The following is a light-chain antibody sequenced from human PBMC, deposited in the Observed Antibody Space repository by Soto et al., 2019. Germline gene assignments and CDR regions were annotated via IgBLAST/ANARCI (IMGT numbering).Light chain of an antibody. Sequence: QSVLPQPASVSGSPGQSITISCTGTSTDVGYYNLVSWYQQHPGKVPKLIIYEVTNRPSGVSNRFSGSKSGNTASLTISGLQAEDEADYYCCSKAGTTPPYVVFGGGTKVTVL. CDR2: EVT. CDR3: CSKAGTTPPYVV. CDR1: STDVGYYNL. V-gene: IGLV2-23*02. J-gene: IGLJ2*01.